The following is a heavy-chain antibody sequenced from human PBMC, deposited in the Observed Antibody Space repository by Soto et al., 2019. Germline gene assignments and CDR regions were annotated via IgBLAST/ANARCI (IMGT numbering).Heavy chain of an antibody. V-gene: IGHV3-23*01. CDR1: GFTFSSYA. CDR2: ISGSGGST. D-gene: IGHD6-19*01. J-gene: IGHJ2*01. CDR3: AKAPQQWPTGWYFDL. Sequence: EVQLLESGGGLVQPGGSLRLSCAASGFTFSSYAMSWVRQAPGKGLEWVSAISGSGGSTYYADSVKGRFTISRDNYKNTLYLQMNSLRAEDTAVYYCAKAPQQWPTGWYFDLWGRGTLVTVSS.